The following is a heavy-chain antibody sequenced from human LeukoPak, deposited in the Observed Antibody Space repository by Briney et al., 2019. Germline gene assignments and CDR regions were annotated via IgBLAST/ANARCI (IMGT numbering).Heavy chain of an antibody. CDR1: GYTFSSYD. CDR3: ARGNPWGFDP. D-gene: IGHD7-27*01. Sequence: ASVKVSCKTSGYTFSSYDINWVRQATGQGLEWMGWMNPNSGETGFAQNFKGRVTLTKNNSITTAYMELSSLRSEDTAVYYCARGNPWGFDPWGQGTLVTVSS. V-gene: IGHV1-8*01. CDR2: MNPNSGET. J-gene: IGHJ5*02.